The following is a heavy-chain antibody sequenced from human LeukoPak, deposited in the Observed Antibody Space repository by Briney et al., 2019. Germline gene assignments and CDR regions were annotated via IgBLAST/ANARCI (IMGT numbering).Heavy chain of an antibody. D-gene: IGHD1-26*01. CDR2: ISSSGSTI. CDR1: GFTFSDYY. CDR3: ARDEYSGSYIDAFDI. Sequence: PGGSLRLSCAASGFTFSDYYMSWIRQAPGKGLEWVSYISSSGSTIYYADSVKGRFTISRDNAKNSLYLQMNSLRAEDTAVYYCARDEYSGSYIDAFDIWGQGTMVTVSS. V-gene: IGHV3-11*04. J-gene: IGHJ3*02.